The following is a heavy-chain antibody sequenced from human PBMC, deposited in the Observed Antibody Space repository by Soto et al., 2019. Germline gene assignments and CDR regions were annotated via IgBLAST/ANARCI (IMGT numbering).Heavy chain of an antibody. CDR3: ARVVRSATGAFVL. CDR2: IKQDGSEK. V-gene: IGHV3-7*01. CDR1: GFTFISYW. J-gene: IGHJ3*01. D-gene: IGHD2-2*01. Sequence: GGSLRLSCAASGFTFISYWLSWVRQAPGKGLEWVANIKQDGSEKYYVDSVKGRFTISRDNAKNSLYLQMNSLRAEDTAVYYCARVVRSATGAFVLWGQGTMVTV.